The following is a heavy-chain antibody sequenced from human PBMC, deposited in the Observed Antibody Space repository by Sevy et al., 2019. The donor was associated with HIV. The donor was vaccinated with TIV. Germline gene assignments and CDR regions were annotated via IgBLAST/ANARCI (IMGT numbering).Heavy chain of an antibody. D-gene: IGHD6-25*01. CDR1: GFTFSSYS. CDR2: ISTINNYI. Sequence: GSLRLSCAAAGFTFSSYSMNWVRQAPGKGLEWVSSISTINNYIYYADSMKGRFTISSDNAKNSLFLQMNSLRAEDTAVYYCARMGGLTDNGMDVWGQGTTVTVSS. CDR3: ARMGGLTDNGMDV. V-gene: IGHV3-21*01. J-gene: IGHJ6*02.